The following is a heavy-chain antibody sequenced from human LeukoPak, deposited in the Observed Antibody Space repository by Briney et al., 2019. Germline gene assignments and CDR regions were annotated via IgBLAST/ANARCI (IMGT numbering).Heavy chain of an antibody. V-gene: IGHV3-30*02. Sequence: QPGGSLRLSCAASGFTFSTYGMHWVRQAPGKGLEWVAFIRYDGSNEFYADSVRGRFTISRDNSKNTVYLQMNSLRPEDTAVYYCAKDQAAANYFDYWGQGTLVTVSS. CDR2: IRYDGSNE. D-gene: IGHD6-25*01. J-gene: IGHJ4*02. CDR1: GFTFSTYG. CDR3: AKDQAAANYFDY.